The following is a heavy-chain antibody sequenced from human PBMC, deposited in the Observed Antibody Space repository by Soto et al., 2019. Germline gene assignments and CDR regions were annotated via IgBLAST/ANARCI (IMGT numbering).Heavy chain of an antibody. V-gene: IGHV4-31*03. J-gene: IGHJ5*02. CDR1: GGSIISGGYY. CDR2: IYYSGST. D-gene: IGHD2-2*02. CDR3: ARVPYCSSTSCYTPWFDP. Sequence: SETLSLTCTVSGGSIISGGYYWIWIRQHPGKGLEWIGYIYYSGSTYYNPSLKSRVTISVDTSKNQFSLKLSSVTAADTAVYYCARVPYCSSTSCYTPWFDPWGQGTLVTVSS.